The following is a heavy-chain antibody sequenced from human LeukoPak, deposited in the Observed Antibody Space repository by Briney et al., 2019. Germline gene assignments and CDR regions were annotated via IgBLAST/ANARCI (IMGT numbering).Heavy chain of an antibody. V-gene: IGHV4-59*01. D-gene: IGHD3-16*01. CDR3: ARVQRGGPNWFAP. J-gene: IGHJ5*02. Sequence: PLETLSLTCTVSGDSISKYYRNWIRQTPGKGPEWIGYIYYSGSTNYNPSLKSRVTISVDTSKNQFSLKVNSVTAADTAVYYCARVQRGGPNWFAPWGQGTLVTVSS. CDR2: IYYSGST. CDR1: GDSISKYY.